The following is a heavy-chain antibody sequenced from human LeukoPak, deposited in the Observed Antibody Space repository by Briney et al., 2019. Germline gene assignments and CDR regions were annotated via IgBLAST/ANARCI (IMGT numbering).Heavy chain of an antibody. Sequence: SETLSLTCTVSGGSISSSSYYWGWIRQPPGKGLEWIGSIHYSGSTYYNPSLKSRVTISVDTSKNQFSLKLSSVTAADTAVYYCARLTGYSSESWFDPWGQGTLVTVSS. CDR3: ARLTGYSSESWFDP. CDR2: IHYSGST. J-gene: IGHJ5*02. D-gene: IGHD3-9*01. CDR1: GGSISSSSYY. V-gene: IGHV4-39*07.